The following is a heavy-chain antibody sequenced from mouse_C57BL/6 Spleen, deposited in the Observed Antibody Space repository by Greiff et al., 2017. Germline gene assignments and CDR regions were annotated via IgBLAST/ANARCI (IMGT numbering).Heavy chain of an antibody. Sequence: QVQLQQPGAELVKPGASVTLSCKASGYTFTSYWMHWVKQRPGQGLEWIGMIHPNSGSTNYNEKFKSKAKLTVDKSSSTAYMQLSSLTSEDSAVYYCARGGYGSSFLYAMDYWGQGTSVTVSS. V-gene: IGHV1-64*01. CDR1: GYTFTSYW. D-gene: IGHD1-1*01. CDR3: ARGGYGSSFLYAMDY. CDR2: IHPNSGST. J-gene: IGHJ4*01.